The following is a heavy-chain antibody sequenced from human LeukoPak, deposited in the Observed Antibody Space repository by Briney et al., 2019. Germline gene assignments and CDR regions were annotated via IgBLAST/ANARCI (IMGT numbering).Heavy chain of an antibody. Sequence: GGSLRLSCAASGFIVSYNYMTWVRQAPGKGLEWVAVIYTSGGTYYADSVKGRFTISRDNSKNTLYLQMNSLRAEDTAVYYCARDSSVTTVDYWGQGTLVTVSS. D-gene: IGHD4-17*01. CDR3: ARDSSVTTVDY. J-gene: IGHJ4*02. CDR2: IYTSGGT. CDR1: GFIVSYNY. V-gene: IGHV3-66*01.